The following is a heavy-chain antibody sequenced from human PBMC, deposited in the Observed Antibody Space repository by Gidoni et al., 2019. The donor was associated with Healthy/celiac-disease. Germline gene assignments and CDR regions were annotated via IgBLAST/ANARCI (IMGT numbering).Heavy chain of an antibody. J-gene: IGHJ5*02. CDR3: AREAGYSYFNWFDP. CDR1: GGSITSGSYY. CDR2: IYTSGST. D-gene: IGHD5-18*01. V-gene: IGHV4-61*02. Sequence: QVQLQESGPGLVKPSQTLSLTCTVSGGSITSGSYYWSWIRQPAGKGLEWIERIYTSGSTNYNPSLKSRVTISVDTSKNQFSLKLSSVTAADTAVYYCAREAGYSYFNWFDPWGQGTLVTVSS.